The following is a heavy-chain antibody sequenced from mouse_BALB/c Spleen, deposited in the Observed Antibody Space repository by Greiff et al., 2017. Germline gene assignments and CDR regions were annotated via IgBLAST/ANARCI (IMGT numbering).Heavy chain of an antibody. CDR2: INPSSGYT. CDR3: ARWSTGTIFYWYFDV. V-gene: IGHV1-4*01. CDR1: GYTFTSYT. Sequence: QVQLQQSGAELARPGASVKMSCKASGYTFTSYTMHWVKQRPGQGLEWIGYINPSSGYTNYNQKFKDKATLTADKSSSTAYMQLSSLTSEDSAVYYCARWSTGTIFYWYFDVWGAGTTVTVSS. D-gene: IGHD4-1*02. J-gene: IGHJ1*01.